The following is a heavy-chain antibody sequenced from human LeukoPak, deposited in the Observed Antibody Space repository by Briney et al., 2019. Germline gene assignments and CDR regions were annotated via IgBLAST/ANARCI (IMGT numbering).Heavy chain of an antibody. J-gene: IGHJ5*02. CDR3: ARVRDYIAAALGRFDP. CDR2: IYYSGST. V-gene: IGHV4-39*07. CDR1: GGSISSSSYY. D-gene: IGHD6-13*01. Sequence: KASETLSLTCTVSGGSISSSSYYWGWIRQPPGKGLEWIGSIYYSGSTYYNPSLKSRDTISVDTSKNQFSLKLSSVTAADTAVYYCARVRDYIAAALGRFDPWGQGTLVTVSS.